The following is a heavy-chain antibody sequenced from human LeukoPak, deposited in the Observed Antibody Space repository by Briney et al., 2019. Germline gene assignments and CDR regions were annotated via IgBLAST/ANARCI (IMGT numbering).Heavy chain of an antibody. CDR3: ARDPLYSNNWYIYMDV. Sequence: SETLSLTCTVSSGSFRTYYWSWIRQAPGKGLEWIGSIFYNEGTSYNPSLKSRVTISVDTSNNQLSLKVNSVTAADTAVYYCARDPLYSNNWYIYMDVWGKGTTVTVSS. V-gene: IGHV4-59*12. D-gene: IGHD6-13*01. CDR1: SGSFRTYY. J-gene: IGHJ6*03. CDR2: IFYNEGT.